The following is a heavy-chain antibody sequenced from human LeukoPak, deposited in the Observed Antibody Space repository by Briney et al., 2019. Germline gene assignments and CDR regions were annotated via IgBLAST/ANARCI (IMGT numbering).Heavy chain of an antibody. J-gene: IGHJ4*02. CDR1: GDSVSSNSAA. D-gene: IGHD3-10*01. CDR2: TYYRSKWYN. V-gene: IGHV6-1*01. Sequence: SQTLSLTCAISGDSVSSNSAAWNWIRQSPSRDLEWLGRTYYRSKWYNDYAVSVKSRITINPDTSKNQFSLQLNSVTPEDTAVYYCARDLLWFGELFGEYYFDYWGQGTLVTVSS. CDR3: ARDLLWFGELFGEYYFDY.